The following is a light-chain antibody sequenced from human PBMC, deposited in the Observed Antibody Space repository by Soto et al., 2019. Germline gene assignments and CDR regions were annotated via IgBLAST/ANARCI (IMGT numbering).Light chain of an antibody. CDR2: DVS. J-gene: IGLJ2*01. CDR3: SSYTSSSTVV. V-gene: IGLV2-14*03. CDR1: SSDIGGYNY. Sequence: QSALTQPASMSGSPGQSITISCTGTSSDIGGYNYVSWYQQHPGKAPKLMIYDVSNWPSGVSNRFSGSKSGNTASLTISRLQAEDEADYYCSSYTSSSTVVFGGGTKLTVL.